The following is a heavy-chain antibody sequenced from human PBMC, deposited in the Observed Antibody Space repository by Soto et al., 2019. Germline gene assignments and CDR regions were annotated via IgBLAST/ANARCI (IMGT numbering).Heavy chain of an antibody. CDR1: GGSISSYY. D-gene: IGHD2-15*01. CDR3: ARHESRGTPSPDY. J-gene: IGHJ4*02. V-gene: IGHV4-59*08. CDR2: IYYSGST. Sequence: QVQLQESGPGLVKPSETLSLTCTVSGGSISSYYWSWIRQPPGKGLEWIGYIYYSGSTNYNPSLKSRVTISVDTSKNQFSLKLSSVTAADTAVYYCARHESRGTPSPDYWGQGTLVTVSS.